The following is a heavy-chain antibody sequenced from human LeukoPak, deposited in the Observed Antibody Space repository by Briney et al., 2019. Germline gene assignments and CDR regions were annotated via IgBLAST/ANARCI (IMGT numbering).Heavy chain of an antibody. D-gene: IGHD5-18*01. CDR2: ISSDGVTT. CDR3: VKAMATYGYRVPFDY. J-gene: IGHJ4*02. V-gene: IGHV3-64D*09. CDR1: GFTFSSYS. Sequence: GGSLRLSRAASGFTFSSYSMNWVRQAPGKSLEYVSAISSDGVTTYYADSVKGRFTISRDNSKNTLYLQMSSLRAEDTAVYYRVKAMATYGYRVPFDYWGQGTLVTVSS.